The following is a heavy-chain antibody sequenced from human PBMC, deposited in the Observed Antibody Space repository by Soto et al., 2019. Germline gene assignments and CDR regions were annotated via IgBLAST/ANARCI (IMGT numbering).Heavy chain of an antibody. Sequence: EVQLLESGGGLVQPGGSLRLSCAASGFTFSSYAMSWVRQAPGKGLEWVSAISGSGGSTYYADSVKGRFTISRDNSKNTLYLQMNSLRAEDTAVYYCAKGGCSSTSCYGDLFYWGKGPMVTVSS. CDR3: AKGGCSSTSCYGDLFY. J-gene: IGHJ4*02. CDR1: GFTFSSYA. CDR2: ISGSGGST. D-gene: IGHD2-2*01. V-gene: IGHV3-23*01.